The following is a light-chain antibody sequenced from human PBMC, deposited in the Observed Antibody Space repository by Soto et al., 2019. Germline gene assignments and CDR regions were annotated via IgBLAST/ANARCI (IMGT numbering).Light chain of an antibody. CDR1: ESVSSN. CDR2: GAS. V-gene: IGKV3-15*01. CDR3: QQYNSWPTIT. Sequence: EIVMTQSPATLSVSPGGRATLSCRDSESVSSNLAWYQQRPGQAPRLVXYGASIRANGIPVGFSGGGSGTELTLTISSLQSEDFAVYYCQQYNSWPTITFGQGTRLEIK. J-gene: IGKJ5*01.